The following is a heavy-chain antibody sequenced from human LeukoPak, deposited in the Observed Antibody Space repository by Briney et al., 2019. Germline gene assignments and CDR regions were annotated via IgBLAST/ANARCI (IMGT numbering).Heavy chain of an antibody. CDR3: ARGGSGRAFDI. Sequence: ASVTVSCKASGYTFTVYYMHWVRQAPGQGREWMGWINPNNGNTNYAQKLQGRVTMTTDTSTSTAYMELRSLRSDDTAVYYCARGGSGRAFDIWGQGTMVTVSS. D-gene: IGHD6-19*01. CDR2: INPNNGNT. CDR1: GYTFTVYY. V-gene: IGHV1-18*04. J-gene: IGHJ3*02.